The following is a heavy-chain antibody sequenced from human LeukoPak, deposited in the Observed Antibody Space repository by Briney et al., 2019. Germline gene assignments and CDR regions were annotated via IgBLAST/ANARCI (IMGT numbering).Heavy chain of an antibody. CDR2: INHGGST. CDR3: ARGRRQKPFDY. Sequence: PSETLSLTCAVYGGSFSGYYWSWIRQPPGKGLEWIGEINHGGSTNYNPSLKSRVTISVDTSKNQFSLKLSSVTAADTAVYYCARGRRQKPFDYWGQGTLVTVSS. CDR1: GGSFSGYY. J-gene: IGHJ4*02. V-gene: IGHV4-34*01.